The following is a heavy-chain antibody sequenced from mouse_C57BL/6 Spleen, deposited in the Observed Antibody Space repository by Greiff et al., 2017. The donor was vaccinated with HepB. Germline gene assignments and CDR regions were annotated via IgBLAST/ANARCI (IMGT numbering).Heavy chain of an antibody. D-gene: IGHD3-3*01. Sequence: EVKLMESGGGLVQPEGSMKLSCAASGFTFSDAWMDWVRQSPEKGLEWVAEIRNKANNHATYYAESVKGRFTISRDDSKSSVYLQMNSLRAEDTGIYYCTRGRDVLFDYWGQGTTLTVSS. CDR2: IRNKANNHAT. CDR3: TRGRDVLFDY. V-gene: IGHV6-6*01. J-gene: IGHJ2*01. CDR1: GFTFSDAW.